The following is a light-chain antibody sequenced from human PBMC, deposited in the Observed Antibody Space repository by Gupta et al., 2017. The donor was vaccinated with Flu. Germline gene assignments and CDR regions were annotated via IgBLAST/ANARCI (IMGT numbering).Light chain of an antibody. Sequence: QSVLTHPPSVSGAPGQRATIPCTGSSSNIGDGYDVRWYQQFKGTATKLLCYGNTNRPSGVTDLSYGAKYGTSAWTDITGLQAEEYAYYYCPCHGTNRCVFGGGTKLTVL. J-gene: IGLJ3*02. CDR1: SSNIGDGYD. CDR3: PCHGTNRCV. CDR2: GNT. V-gene: IGLV1-40*01.